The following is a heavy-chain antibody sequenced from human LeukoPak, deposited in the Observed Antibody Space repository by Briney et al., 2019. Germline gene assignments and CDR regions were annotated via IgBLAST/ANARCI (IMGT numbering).Heavy chain of an antibody. J-gene: IGHJ4*02. V-gene: IGHV3-74*01. CDR1: GFPFSNYW. Sequence: GGSLRLSCTASGFPFSNYWMHWVRQAPGRGLVWVSRIDSDGSTTTYADSVKGRFTISRDNAKNTLYLQMNSLRAEDTAVYYCAKVPPSYYYDSSGYYWGYYWGQGTLVTVSS. D-gene: IGHD3-22*01. CDR3: AKVPPSYYYDSSGYYWGYY. CDR2: IDSDGSTT.